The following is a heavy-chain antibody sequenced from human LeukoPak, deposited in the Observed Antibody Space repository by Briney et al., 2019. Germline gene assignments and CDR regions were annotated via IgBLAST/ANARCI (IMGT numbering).Heavy chain of an antibody. J-gene: IGHJ3*02. D-gene: IGHD3-22*01. CDR2: ISGSGGST. CDR1: GFTFSSYA. V-gene: IGHV3-23*01. CDR3: AKDSDSSGYDPDAFDI. Sequence: GGSLRLSCAASGFTFSSYAMSWVRQAPGKGLEWVSAISGSGGSTYYADSVKGRFTISRDNPKNTLYLHMNSLRAEDTAVYYCAKDSDSSGYDPDAFDIWGQGTMVTVSS.